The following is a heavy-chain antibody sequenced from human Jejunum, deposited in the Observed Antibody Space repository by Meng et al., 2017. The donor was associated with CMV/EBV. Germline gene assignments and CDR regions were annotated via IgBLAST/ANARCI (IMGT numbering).Heavy chain of an antibody. CDR1: FSDAG. J-gene: IGHJ3*01. V-gene: IGHV3-73*01. Sequence: FSDAGIHWVRQASGKGLEWLGRIRSKPNGYATAYITSVKDRFTISRDDSKNMAYLQMNSLTTEDTAVYYCARLVDKAMVTVAFDVWGQGTMVTVSS. CDR2: IRSKPNGYAT. D-gene: IGHD5-18*01. CDR3: ARLVDKAMVTVAFDV.